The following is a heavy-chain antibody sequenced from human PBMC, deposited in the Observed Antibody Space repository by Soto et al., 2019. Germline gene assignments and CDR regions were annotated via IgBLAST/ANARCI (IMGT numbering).Heavy chain of an antibody. CDR1: GGSVSSDNYY. CDR2: IDYSGST. CDR3: ARDPVTRESRSGHYYFDY. Sequence: QVQLQESGPGLVKPSETLSLTCTVSGGSVSSDNYYWTWIRQPPGKGLEWMGCIDYSGSTNYNPSLKSRVIISLDTSKNQFSLNLSSVTAADTAVYYCARDPVTRESRSGHYYFDYWGQGTLVTVSS. D-gene: IGHD6-25*01. J-gene: IGHJ4*02. V-gene: IGHV4-61*01.